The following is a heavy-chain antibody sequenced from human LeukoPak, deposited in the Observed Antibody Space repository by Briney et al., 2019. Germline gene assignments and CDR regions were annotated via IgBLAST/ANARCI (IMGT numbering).Heavy chain of an antibody. D-gene: IGHD2-15*01. CDR1: GGSISSGDYY. J-gene: IGHJ3*02. V-gene: IGHV4-30-4*01. Sequence: SQTLSLTCTVSGGSISSGDYYWSWVRQPPGKGLEWIGYIYYSGSTYYIPSLKSRVTISVDTSKNQFSLKLSSVTAADTAVYYCSCYSGLDAFDIWGQGTMVTVSS. CDR2: IYYSGST. CDR3: SCYSGLDAFDI.